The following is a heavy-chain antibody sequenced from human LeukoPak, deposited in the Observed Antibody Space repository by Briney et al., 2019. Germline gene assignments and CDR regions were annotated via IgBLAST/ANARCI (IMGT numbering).Heavy chain of an antibody. J-gene: IGHJ4*02. Sequence: GGSLRLSCAASGFTFSNYAMSWVRQAPGKGLEWVSTFSFNGVTTYYADSAKGRFTISRDNSKNTLYLQMNSLRAEDTAVYYCAKDHIVVVTAIPNFDYWGQGTLVTVSS. D-gene: IGHD2-21*02. CDR3: AKDHIVVVTAIPNFDY. CDR1: GFTFSNYA. V-gene: IGHV3-23*01. CDR2: FSFNGVTT.